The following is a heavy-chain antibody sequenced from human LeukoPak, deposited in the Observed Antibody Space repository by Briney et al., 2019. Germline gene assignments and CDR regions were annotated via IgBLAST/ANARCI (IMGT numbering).Heavy chain of an antibody. CDR2: FYTSGST. J-gene: IGHJ4*02. CDR1: GGFISNYY. V-gene: IGHV4-4*07. CDR3: ARISYGAVVT. D-gene: IGHD3-22*01. Sequence: SETLSLTCTVSGGFISNYYWSWIRQPAGKGLEWIGRFYTSGSTNYNPSLTSRVTMSVDTSNNQFSLKLSSVTAADTAVYYCARISYGAVVTWGQGTLVTVSS.